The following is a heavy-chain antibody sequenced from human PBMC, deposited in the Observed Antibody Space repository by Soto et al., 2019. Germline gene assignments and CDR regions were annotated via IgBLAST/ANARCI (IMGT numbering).Heavy chain of an antibody. CDR1: GYTFTSYD. CDR2: MNPNSGNT. CDR3: ARGRYYYDSRWFDP. J-gene: IGHJ5*02. Sequence: QVQLVQSGAEVKKPGASVKVSCKASGYTFTSYDINWVRQATGQGLEWMGWMNPNSGNTGYAQKFRGRVTMTRNTSISTAYMELSSLRSEDTAVYYCARGRYYYDSRWFDPWGQGTLVTVSS. D-gene: IGHD3-22*01. V-gene: IGHV1-8*01.